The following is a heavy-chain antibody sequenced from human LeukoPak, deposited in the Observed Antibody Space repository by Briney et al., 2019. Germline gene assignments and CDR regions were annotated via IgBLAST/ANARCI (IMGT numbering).Heavy chain of an antibody. D-gene: IGHD1-26*01. CDR1: GGSISSGSYY. CDR2: IYTSGST. Sequence: SETLSLTCTVSGGSISSGSYYWSWIRQPAGKGLEWIGRIYTSGSTNCNPSLKSRVTISVDTSKNQFSLKLSSVTAADTAVYYCARDTGGSYGYWGQGTLVTVSS. V-gene: IGHV4-61*02. J-gene: IGHJ4*02. CDR3: ARDTGGSYGY.